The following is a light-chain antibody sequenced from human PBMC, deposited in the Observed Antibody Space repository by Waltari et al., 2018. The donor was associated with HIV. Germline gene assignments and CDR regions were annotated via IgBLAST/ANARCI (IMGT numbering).Light chain of an antibody. CDR3: QQFHSYPVT. J-gene: IGKJ5*01. CDR2: DVS. CDR1: QDSNSA. V-gene: IGKV1-13*02. Sequence: AIQLTQSPPSLYASVHDSVTITCRASQDSNSALAWYLQNPGKATTLLIYDVSTLESGVPSRFSGSGFGTDYTLTISSLQSEDFATYFCQQFHSYPVTFGQGTRLEIK.